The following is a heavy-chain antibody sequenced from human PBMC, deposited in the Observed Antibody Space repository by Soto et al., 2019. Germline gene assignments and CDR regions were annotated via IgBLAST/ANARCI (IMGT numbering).Heavy chain of an antibody. CDR3: AWEHVLMFASYDAFNV. V-gene: IGHV3-48*03. CDR2: IATGGDRI. Sequence: EEQLVESGGDLVQPGGSLRLSCTSSGFAIDTYDMNWVRLAPGKDLEWISHIATGGDRIYYADSVKCRFTISRDNARNSLYLQMLSLRDVDTALYYCAWEHVLMFASYDAFNVWGQGTLVTVSS. D-gene: IGHD2-21*01. CDR1: GFAIDTYD. J-gene: IGHJ3*01.